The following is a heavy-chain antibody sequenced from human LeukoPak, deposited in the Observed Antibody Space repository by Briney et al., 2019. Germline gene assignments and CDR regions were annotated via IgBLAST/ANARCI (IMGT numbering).Heavy chain of an antibody. J-gene: IGHJ5*02. D-gene: IGHD3/OR15-3a*01. CDR1: GFDFVTPV. CDR2: IIVGSGNT. V-gene: IGHV1-58*02. Sequence: AASVKVSCKTSGFDFVTPVIHWVRQARGQRLEWIGEIIVGSGNTKYGEKFQERATISRDMSTSTVYVERTSLRSGDTAVYYCATEGGLGLGENWFDPWGQGTLVTVSS. CDR3: ATEGGLGLGENWFDP.